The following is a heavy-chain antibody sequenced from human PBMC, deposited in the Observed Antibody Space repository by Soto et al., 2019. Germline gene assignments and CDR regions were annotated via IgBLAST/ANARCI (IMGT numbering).Heavy chain of an antibody. CDR2: ISSSGSTI. CDR3: ARDLGYYDILTGYFDY. D-gene: IGHD3-9*01. J-gene: IGHJ4*02. Sequence: PGGSLRLSCAASGFTFSDYYMSWIRQAPGKGLEWVSYISSSGSTIYYADSVKVRFTISRDNAKNSLYLQMNSLRDEDTAVYYCARDLGYYDILTGYFDYWRQGTLVTACS. CDR1: GFTFSDYY. V-gene: IGHV3-11*04.